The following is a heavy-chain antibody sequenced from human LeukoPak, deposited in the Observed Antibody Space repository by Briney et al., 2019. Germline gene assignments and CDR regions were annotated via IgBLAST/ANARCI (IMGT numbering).Heavy chain of an antibody. CDR2: IECGGRST. D-gene: IGHD6-13*01. CDR3: ARRSWSAAGMRIDY. Sequence: GGTLRLSCAASGFTFRTYWMNWVRQAPGKGLVWVSHIECGGRSTSYADSVKGRFTISRDNAANTLYVQMNSRSAEDTAVYYCARRSWSAAGMRIDYWGQGTLVTVST. J-gene: IGHJ4*02. V-gene: IGHV3-74*01. CDR1: GFTFRTYW.